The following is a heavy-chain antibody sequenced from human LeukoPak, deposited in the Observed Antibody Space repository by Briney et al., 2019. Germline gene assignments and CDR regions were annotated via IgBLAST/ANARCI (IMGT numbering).Heavy chain of an antibody. J-gene: IGHJ4*02. CDR1: GFTFSSYG. D-gene: IGHD3-3*01. Sequence: PGGSLRLSCAASGFTFSSYGMHWVRQAPGKGLEWVAVISYDGSNKYYADSVKGRFTISRDNSKNTLYLQMNSLRAEDTAVYYCARCPDYDFHYYFDYWGQGTLVTVSS. CDR2: ISYDGSNK. CDR3: ARCPDYDFHYYFDY. V-gene: IGHV3-30*03.